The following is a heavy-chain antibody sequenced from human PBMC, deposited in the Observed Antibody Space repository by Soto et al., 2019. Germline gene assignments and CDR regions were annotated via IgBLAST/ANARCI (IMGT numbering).Heavy chain of an antibody. V-gene: IGHV4-39*02. J-gene: IGHJ5*02. D-gene: IGHD2-8*01. CDR2: IYSSGTT. Sequence: SETLSLTCSVSGDSISGSRHFWGWVRQPPGKGLEWIGSIYSSGTTYHNPSLRSRVTISVDASDNQFSLKLSSVTDAATAVYYRDRDPQVPCTADNCFDTWGRGTMGTVAS. CDR1: GDSISGSRHF. CDR3: DRDPQVPCTADNCFDT.